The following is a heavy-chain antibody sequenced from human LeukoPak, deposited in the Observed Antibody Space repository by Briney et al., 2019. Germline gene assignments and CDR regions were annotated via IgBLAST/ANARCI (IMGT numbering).Heavy chain of an antibody. J-gene: IGHJ4*02. V-gene: IGHV3-23*01. Sequence: GGSLRLSCAASGGAFTKYGMKWVRQAAGAGLEYISGISRSGDITHYADSVKGRFTISRDNVQNTLYLQMNSLRADDTALYYCATEGFYYWGPGTQVTVSS. CDR1: GGAFTKYG. CDR2: ISRSGDIT. CDR3: ATEGFYY.